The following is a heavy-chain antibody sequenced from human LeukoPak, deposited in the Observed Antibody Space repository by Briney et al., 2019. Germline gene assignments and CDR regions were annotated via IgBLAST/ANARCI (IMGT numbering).Heavy chain of an antibody. CDR2: IRYDGTNT. Sequence: GGSLRLSCAASGLTFSNYGMHWVRQAPGKGLEWIAHIRYDGTNTYYTDSVKGRFTISRDNSKNTLYLQMCSLRPEDTALYYCARDPYSKYAAYYYYMDVWGKGTTVTVSS. CDR3: ARDPYSKYAAYYYYMDV. V-gene: IGHV3-30*02. J-gene: IGHJ6*03. CDR1: GLTFSNYG. D-gene: IGHD4-11*01.